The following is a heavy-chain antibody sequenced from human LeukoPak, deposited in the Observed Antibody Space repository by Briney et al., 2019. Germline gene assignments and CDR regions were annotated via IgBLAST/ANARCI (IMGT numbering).Heavy chain of an antibody. D-gene: IGHD6-19*01. CDR1: GFTFTSYT. CDR2: ITNNGVYT. V-gene: IGHV3-21*04. Sequence: GGSLRLSCAASGFTFTSYTMSWVRQAPGKGLEWVSSITNNGVYTYYTDSVKGRFTISRDNSKNTLYLQMNSLRAEDTAVYYCARTGSSGWSYFDYWGQGTLLTVSS. J-gene: IGHJ4*02. CDR3: ARTGSSGWSYFDY.